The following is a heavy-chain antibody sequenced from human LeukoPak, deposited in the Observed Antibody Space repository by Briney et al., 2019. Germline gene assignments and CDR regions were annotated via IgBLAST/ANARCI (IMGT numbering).Heavy chain of an antibody. CDR1: GYTFTSYY. D-gene: IGHD6-13*01. Sequence: AAVKVSCKASGYTFTSYYMHWVRQAPGQGLEWMGIINPSGGSTSYAQKFQGRVTMTRDTSTSTVYMELTSLRAEDTAVYYCARDGIAEASGDWFDPWGQGTLVTVSS. V-gene: IGHV1-46*01. CDR3: ARDGIAEASGDWFDP. J-gene: IGHJ5*02. CDR2: INPSGGST.